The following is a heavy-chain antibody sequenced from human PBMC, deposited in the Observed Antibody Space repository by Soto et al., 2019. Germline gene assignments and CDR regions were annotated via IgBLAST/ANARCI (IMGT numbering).Heavy chain of an antibody. D-gene: IGHD2-21*02. J-gene: IGHJ4*02. Sequence: QLQLQESGSGLVKPSQTLSLTCAVSGGSIRSGGYSWSWIRQPPGKGLEWIGYIYHSGSTYYNPSLKSRVTISVDRSKYQFSLKLSSVTAADTAVYYCARADYCGVDCYVFDYWGQGTLVAVSS. CDR1: GGSIRSGGYS. V-gene: IGHV4-30-2*01. CDR2: IYHSGST. CDR3: ARADYCGVDCYVFDY.